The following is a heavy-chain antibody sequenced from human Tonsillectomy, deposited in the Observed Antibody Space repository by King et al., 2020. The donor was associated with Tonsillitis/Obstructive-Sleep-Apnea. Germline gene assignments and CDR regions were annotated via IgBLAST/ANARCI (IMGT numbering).Heavy chain of an antibody. CDR1: GYTFTNNG. J-gene: IGHJ4*02. V-gene: IGHV1-18*01. D-gene: IGHD3-16*02. CDR2: ISAYNGNT. CDR3: ARVITFGGVIVTGYYFEY. Sequence: VQLVQSGAEVKKPGASVQVSCKASGYTFTNNGLSWVRQAPGQGLEWMGWISAYNGNTNYAQKLQGRVTMTTDKSTSTAYMALRSLRSDDTAVYYCARVITFGGVIVTGYYFEYWGQGTLVTVSS.